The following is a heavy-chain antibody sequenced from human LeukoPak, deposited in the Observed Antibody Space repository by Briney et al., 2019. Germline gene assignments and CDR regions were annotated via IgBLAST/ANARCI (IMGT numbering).Heavy chain of an antibody. CDR3: ARVGWGTYDFWSGPDPYYYYMDV. D-gene: IGHD3-3*01. CDR1: GGSISSSY. J-gene: IGHJ6*03. V-gene: IGHV4-59*01. Sequence: SETLSLTCTVSGGSISSSYWSWIRQPPGKGLEWIGYIYYTGSTTYNPSLKSRVTISVDTSKNQFSLKLRSVTAADTAVYYCARVGWGTYDFWSGPDPYYYYMDVWGKGTTVTVSS. CDR2: IYYTGST.